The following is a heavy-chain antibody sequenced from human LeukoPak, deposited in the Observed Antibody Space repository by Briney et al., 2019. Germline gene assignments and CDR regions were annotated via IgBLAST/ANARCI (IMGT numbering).Heavy chain of an antibody. Sequence: GGSLRLSCAASGFTFSSYAMHWVRQAPGKGLEYVSAISSNGGSTYYANSVKGRFTISRDNSKNTLYLQMGSLRAEDMAVYYCARVGAYCGGDCYSGTDYWGQGTLVTVSS. CDR1: GFTFSSYA. CDR3: ARVGAYCGGDCYSGTDY. J-gene: IGHJ4*02. V-gene: IGHV3-64*01. D-gene: IGHD2-21*02. CDR2: ISSNGGST.